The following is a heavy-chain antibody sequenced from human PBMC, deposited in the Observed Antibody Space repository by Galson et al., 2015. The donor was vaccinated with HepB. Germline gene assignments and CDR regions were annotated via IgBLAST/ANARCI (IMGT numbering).Heavy chain of an antibody. CDR1: GFTVSSNY. D-gene: IGHD2-2*01. V-gene: IGHV3-53*04. CDR2: IYSGGST. CDR3: ARGVPAAMDYYYYGMDV. J-gene: IGHJ6*02. Sequence: SLRLSCAASGFTVSSNYMSWVRQAPGKGLEWVSVIYSGGSTYYADSVKGRFTISRHNSKNTLYLQMNSLRAEDTAVYYCARGVPAAMDYYYYGMDVWGQGTTVTVSS.